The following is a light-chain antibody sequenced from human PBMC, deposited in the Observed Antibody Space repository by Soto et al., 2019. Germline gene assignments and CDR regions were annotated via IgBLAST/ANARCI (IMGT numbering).Light chain of an antibody. V-gene: IGKV3-15*01. CDR2: GAS. Sequence: EIVMTQSPATLSVSPGERATLSCRASQSVSSYLAWYQQKPGQAPRLLIYGASTRATGVPARFSGSGSGTEFTLTISSLQSEDVAVYYCQQCNDWPLIIFGQGTRLEAK. CDR3: QQCNDWPLII. J-gene: IGKJ5*01. CDR1: QSVSSY.